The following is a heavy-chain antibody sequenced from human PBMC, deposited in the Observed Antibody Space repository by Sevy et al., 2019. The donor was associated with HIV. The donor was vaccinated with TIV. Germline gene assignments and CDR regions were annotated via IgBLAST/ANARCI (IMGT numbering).Heavy chain of an antibody. Sequence: GGSLRLSCAASGFTFTDYAMTWVRQAPGKGLEWVSAISGTGSSTYLGDSVKGRFTIFRDNSKKSLFMRINSVRAEDTAVYFCAGGMTTGRNPAHQYYGMGVWGQGNTVTVSS. CDR2: ISGTGSST. CDR3: AGGMTTGRNPAHQYYGMGV. V-gene: IGHV3-23*02. J-gene: IGHJ6*02. CDR1: GFTFTDYA. D-gene: IGHD1-1*01.